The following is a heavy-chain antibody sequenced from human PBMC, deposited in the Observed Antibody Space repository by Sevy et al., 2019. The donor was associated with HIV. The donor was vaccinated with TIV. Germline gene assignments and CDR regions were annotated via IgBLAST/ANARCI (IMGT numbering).Heavy chain of an antibody. CDR3: AKGEKYYDSSGLTVHFDY. V-gene: IGHV3-23*01. Sequence: GGSLRLSCAASGFTFSSYAMSWVRQAPGKGLEWVSAISGSGGSTYYADSVKGRFTISRDNSKNTLCLQMNSLRAEDTAVYYCAKGEKYYDSSGLTVHFDYWGQGTLVTVSS. J-gene: IGHJ4*02. D-gene: IGHD3-22*01. CDR1: GFTFSSYA. CDR2: ISGSGGST.